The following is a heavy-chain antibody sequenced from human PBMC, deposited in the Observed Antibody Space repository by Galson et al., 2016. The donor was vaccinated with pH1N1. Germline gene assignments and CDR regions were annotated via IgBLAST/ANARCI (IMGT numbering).Heavy chain of an antibody. V-gene: IGHV3-9*01. J-gene: IGHJ4*02. CDR1: GFTFDDYD. Sequence: SLRLSCAASGFTFDDYDMHWVRQAPGKGLACVSRLRWNSGSIGYADSVNGRFTISGDNAKNSLYLQMNSLGAEDTALYYCAKDSDYYGSGPLGYWGQGTQFTVSS. D-gene: IGHD3-10*01. CDR3: AKDSDYYGSGPLGY. CDR2: LRWNSGSI.